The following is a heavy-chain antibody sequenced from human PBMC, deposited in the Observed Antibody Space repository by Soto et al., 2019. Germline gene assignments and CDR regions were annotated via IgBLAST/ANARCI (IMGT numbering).Heavy chain of an antibody. CDR3: AKDGTGGTWDY. J-gene: IGHJ4*02. Sequence: EVQLLESGGGLVQPGGSLRLSCAASGFTFSTNAMSWVRQAPGRGLEWVSAIGNSGDRTLYADSVKGRFTISRDNSRNTLYLQMSSLRAEDTAFYYCAKDGTGGTWDYWCQGTLVTVSS. CDR2: IGNSGDRT. CDR1: GFTFSTNA. D-gene: IGHD2-8*02. V-gene: IGHV3-23*01.